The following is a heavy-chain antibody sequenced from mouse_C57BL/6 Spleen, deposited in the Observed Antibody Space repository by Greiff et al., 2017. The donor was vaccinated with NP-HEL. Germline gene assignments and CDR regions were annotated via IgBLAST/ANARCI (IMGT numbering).Heavy chain of an antibody. Sequence: VKLMESGPELVKPGASVKISCKASGYAFSSSWMNWVKQRPGKGLEWIGRIYPGDGDTNYTGKFKGKATLTAYKSSSTAYMQLSSLTSEDSAVYFCVRGYDGYYDYAMDYWGQGTSVTVAS. CDR2: IYPGDGDT. CDR1: GYAFSSSW. J-gene: IGHJ4*01. D-gene: IGHD2-3*01. V-gene: IGHV1-82*01. CDR3: VRGYDGYYDYAMDY.